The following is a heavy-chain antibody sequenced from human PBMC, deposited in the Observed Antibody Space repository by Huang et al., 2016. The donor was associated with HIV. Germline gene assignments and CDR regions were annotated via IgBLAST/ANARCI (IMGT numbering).Heavy chain of an antibody. CDR3: VSADSRGYIDN. Sequence: QVQLQESGPGLVRPSETLSLTCSVSSVSMYAWYWSWIRQSAGEGLEWIGRIHPSGSSNNKPSLKTRVTKSGDTSRVELSLKLASVTAADTAVYYCVSADSRGYIDNWGQGTLVTVSS. J-gene: IGHJ4*02. CDR1: SVSMYAWY. V-gene: IGHV4-4*07. CDR2: IHPSGSS. D-gene: IGHD3-22*01.